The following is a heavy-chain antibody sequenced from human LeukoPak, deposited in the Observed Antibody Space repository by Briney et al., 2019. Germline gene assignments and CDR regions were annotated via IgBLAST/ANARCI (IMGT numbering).Heavy chain of an antibody. CDR1: GFTFSSYA. CDR3: ASQDIVVVPAALTGI. D-gene: IGHD2-2*01. V-gene: IGHV3-23*01. J-gene: IGHJ4*02. CDR2: ISGSGGSA. Sequence: GGSLRLSCAASGFTFSSYAMSWVRQAPGKGLEWVSAISGSGGSAYYADSVKGRFTISRDNSKNTLYLQMNSLRAEDTAVYYCASQDIVVVPAALTGIWGQGTLVTVSS.